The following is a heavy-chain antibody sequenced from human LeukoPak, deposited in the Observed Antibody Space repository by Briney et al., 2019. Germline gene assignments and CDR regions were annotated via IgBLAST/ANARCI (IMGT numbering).Heavy chain of an antibody. CDR1: GGSISSFY. J-gene: IGHJ1*01. V-gene: IGHV4-59*08. CDR3: ARHSYDYGDNFQH. D-gene: IGHD4-17*01. CDR2: IYYSGST. Sequence: SETLSLTCTVSGGSISSFYWSWIRQPPGKGLEWIGYIYYSGSTNYNPSLKSRVTISVDTSKNQFSLKLSSVTAADTAVYYCARHSYDYGDNFQHWGQGTLVTVPS.